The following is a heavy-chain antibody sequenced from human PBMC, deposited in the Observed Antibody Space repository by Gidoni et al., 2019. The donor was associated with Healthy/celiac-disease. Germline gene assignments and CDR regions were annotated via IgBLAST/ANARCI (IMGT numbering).Heavy chain of an antibody. J-gene: IGHJ5*02. D-gene: IGHD3-3*01. V-gene: IGHV2-5*02. Sequence: QITLKESGPTLVKPTQTLTLTCTFSGFSLSTSGVGVGWSRQPPGTALEWRALIYWVDDKRYSPSLKSRLTITKDTSKNQVVLTITNMDPVDTATYYCAHTTMGDFWSGGNWFDPWGQGTLVTVSS. CDR1: GFSLSTSGVG. CDR3: AHTTMGDFWSGGNWFDP. CDR2: IYWVDDK.